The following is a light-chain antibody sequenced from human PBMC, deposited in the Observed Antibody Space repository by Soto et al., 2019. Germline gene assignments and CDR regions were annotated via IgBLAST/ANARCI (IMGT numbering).Light chain of an antibody. J-gene: IGKJ4*01. V-gene: IGKV3-20*01. CDR3: QQCGTSPLT. CDR1: QSVSSSY. Sequence: EIVLTQSPGTLSLSPGERATLSCRASQSVSSSYLAWYQQKPGQAPRLLIYGASSRATGIPDRYSGRGSGTDFTLTISRLEPEYFAVYYCQQCGTSPLTFGGGTKVEIK. CDR2: GAS.